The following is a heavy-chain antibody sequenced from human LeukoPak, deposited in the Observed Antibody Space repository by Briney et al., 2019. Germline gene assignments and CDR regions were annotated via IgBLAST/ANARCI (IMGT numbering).Heavy chain of an antibody. J-gene: IGHJ3*02. D-gene: IGHD5-18*01. V-gene: IGHV5-51*01. CDR1: GYSFTSYW. CDR2: IYPGDSDT. Sequence: GESLKISCKGSGYSFTSYWIGWVRQMPGKGLEWMGIIYPGDSDTRYSPSFQGQVTISAGKSISTAYLQWSSLKASDTAMYYCARALAGQQLWLLDAFDIWGQGTMVTVSS. CDR3: ARALAGQQLWLLDAFDI.